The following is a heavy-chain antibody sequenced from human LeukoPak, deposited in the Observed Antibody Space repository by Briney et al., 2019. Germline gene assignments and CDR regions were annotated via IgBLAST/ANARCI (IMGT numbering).Heavy chain of an antibody. J-gene: IGHJ4*02. CDR3: ARWGVLRYFDWLPNGGYFDY. Sequence: KSGGSLRLSCAASGFTFSSYSMNWVRQASGKGLEWVSSISSSSSYIYYADSVKGRFTISRDNAKNSLYLQMNSLRAEDTAVYYCARWGVLRYFDWLPNGGYFDYWGQGTLVTVSS. D-gene: IGHD3-9*01. CDR2: ISSSSSYI. V-gene: IGHV3-21*01. CDR1: GFTFSSYS.